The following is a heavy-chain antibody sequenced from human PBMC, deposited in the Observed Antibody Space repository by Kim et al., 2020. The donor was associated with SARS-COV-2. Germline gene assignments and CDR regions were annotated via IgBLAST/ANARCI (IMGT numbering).Heavy chain of an antibody. CDR3: ARDLRW. D-gene: IGHD4-17*01. Sequence: SETLSLTCTVSGGSISSGEYYWGWIRQPPGKGLEWIGYIYYSGTTSYNPSLNSRVTISMDTSTNQFSLKLSSMTAADTAVYYCARDLRWWGQGTRVTVSS. CDR2: IYYSGTT. V-gene: IGHV4-30-4*01. J-gene: IGHJ1*01. CDR1: GGSISSGEYY.